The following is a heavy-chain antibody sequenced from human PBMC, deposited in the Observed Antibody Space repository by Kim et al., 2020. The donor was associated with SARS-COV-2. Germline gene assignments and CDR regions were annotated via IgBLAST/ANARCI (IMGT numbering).Heavy chain of an antibody. J-gene: IGHJ3*02. CDR1: GGSISTYY. CDR2: VYYTGTT. CDR3: ARHPSRGAAFDI. V-gene: IGHV4-59*08. Sequence: SETLSLTCTVSGGSISTYYWSWIRQPPGKGLEWIGYVYYTGTTNYNPSLKSRVTISVDTSNNQFSLTLTSVTAADTAVYYCARHPSRGAAFDILGQGTMATLSS.